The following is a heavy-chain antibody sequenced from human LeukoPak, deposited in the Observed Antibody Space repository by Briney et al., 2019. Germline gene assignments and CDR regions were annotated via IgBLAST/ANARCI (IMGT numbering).Heavy chain of an antibody. V-gene: IGHV3-23*01. D-gene: IGHD6-13*01. Sequence: GGSLRLSCAASGFRFSSYAMSWVRQAPGKGLEWVSAISGSGGSTYYADSVKGRFTISRDNSKNTLYLQMNSLRAEDTAVYYCARSSWYWGFDYWGQGTLVTVSS. J-gene: IGHJ4*02. CDR2: ISGSGGST. CDR3: ARSSWYWGFDY. CDR1: GFRFSSYA.